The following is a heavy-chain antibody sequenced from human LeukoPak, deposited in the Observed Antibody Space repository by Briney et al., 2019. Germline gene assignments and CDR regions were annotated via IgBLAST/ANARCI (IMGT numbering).Heavy chain of an antibody. J-gene: IGHJ4*02. CDR1: GFTFSSYG. CDR3: ARVSTMVRGVEPYYFDY. CDR2: IRYDGSNK. Sequence: PGGSLRLSCAASGFTFSSYGMHWVRQAPGKGLEWVAFIRYDGSNKYYADSVKGRFTISRDNSKNTLYLQMNSLRAEDTAVYYCARVSTMVRGVEPYYFDYWGQGTLVTVSS. D-gene: IGHD3-10*01. V-gene: IGHV3-30*02.